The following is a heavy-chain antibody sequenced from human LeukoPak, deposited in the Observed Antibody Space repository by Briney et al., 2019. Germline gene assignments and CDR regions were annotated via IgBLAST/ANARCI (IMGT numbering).Heavy chain of an antibody. CDR3: ARLTIFGVVIIAYYFDY. CDR1: GGSISSSNW. CDR2: IYYSGST. V-gene: IGHV4-4*02. D-gene: IGHD3-3*01. Sequence: PSGTLSLTCAVSGGSISSSNWWSWVRPPPGKGLEWIGNIYYSGSTYYNPSLKSRVTISVDTSKNQFSLKLSSVTAADTAVYYCARLTIFGVVIIAYYFDYWGQGTLVTVSS. J-gene: IGHJ4*02.